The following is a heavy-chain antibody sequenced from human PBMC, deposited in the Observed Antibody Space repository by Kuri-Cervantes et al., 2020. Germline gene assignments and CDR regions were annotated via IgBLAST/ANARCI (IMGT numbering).Heavy chain of an antibody. CDR2: IYYSGST. CDR1: GGSISSYY. D-gene: IGHD2-2*01. CDR3: ARVWGGSSLDY. V-gene: IGHV4-59*12. J-gene: IGHJ4*02. Sequence: SETLSLTCTVSGGSISSYYWSWIRQPPGKGLEWIGYIYYSGSTNYNPSLKSRVTISVDKSKNQFSLKLSSVTAADTAVYYCARVWGGSSLDYWGQGTLVTVSS.